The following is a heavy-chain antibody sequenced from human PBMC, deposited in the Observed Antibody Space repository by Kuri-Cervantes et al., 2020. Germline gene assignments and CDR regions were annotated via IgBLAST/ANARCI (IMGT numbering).Heavy chain of an antibody. J-gene: IGHJ4*02. V-gene: IGHV4-38-2*01. CDR3: ARTRPHVDY. Sequence: GSLRLSCAVYGGSFSSYYWGWIRQPPGKGLEWIGSIYHSGSTYYNPSLKSRVTISVDTSKNQFSLKLSSVTAADTAVYYCARTRPHVDYWGQGTLVTVSS. CDR1: GGSFSSYY. CDR2: IYHSGST.